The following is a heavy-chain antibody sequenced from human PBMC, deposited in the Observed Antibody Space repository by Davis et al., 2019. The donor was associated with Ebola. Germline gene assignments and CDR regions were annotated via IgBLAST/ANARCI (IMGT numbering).Heavy chain of an antibody. J-gene: IGHJ3*01. CDR1: GFTFSFYG. CDR2: IRRDGSNK. Sequence: PGGSLRLSCAASGFTFSFYGMHWVRQAPGNVLASLAFIRRDGSNKYYADSVKGRFTISRDNSKNTLHLQMNSLRVEDTAIYYCVKDTSSIWFDVWGQGTTVTVSS. CDR3: VKDTSSIWFDV. V-gene: IGHV3-30*02. D-gene: IGHD6-13*01.